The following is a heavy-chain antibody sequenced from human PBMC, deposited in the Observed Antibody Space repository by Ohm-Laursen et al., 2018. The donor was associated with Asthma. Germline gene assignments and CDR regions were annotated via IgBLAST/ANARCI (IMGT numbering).Heavy chain of an antibody. D-gene: IGHD3-9*01. V-gene: IGHV3-30*18. CDR2: ISYDGSNK. Sequence: SLRLSCAASGFTFSSYGMHWVRQAPGKGLEWVAVISYDGSNKYYADSVKGRFTISRDNSKNTLYLQMNSLRAEDTAVYYCAKERSRYFEEPIIWGQGTMVTVSS. CDR3: AKERSRYFEEPII. CDR1: GFTFSSYG. J-gene: IGHJ3*02.